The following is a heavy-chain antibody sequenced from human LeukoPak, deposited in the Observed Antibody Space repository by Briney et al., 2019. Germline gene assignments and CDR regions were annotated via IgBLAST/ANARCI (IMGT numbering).Heavy chain of an antibody. CDR2: IYYSGST. J-gene: IGHJ3*02. CDR3: ARRPTYCGGDCYYDAFDI. D-gene: IGHD2-21*02. CDR1: GGSISSYY. V-gene: IGHV4-59*08. Sequence: PSETLSLTCTVSGGSISSYYWSWIRQPPGKGLEWIGYIYYSGSTNYNPSLKSRVTISVDTSKNQFSLKLSSVTAADTAVYYCARRPTYCGGDCYYDAFDIWGQGTMVTVSS.